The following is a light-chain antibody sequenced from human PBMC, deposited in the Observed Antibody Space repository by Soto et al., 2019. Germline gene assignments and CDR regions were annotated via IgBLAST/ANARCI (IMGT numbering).Light chain of an antibody. CDR3: QQYNSPWT. Sequence: DIQMTQSPSTLSASVGDRVTITCRASQSISSWLAWYQQKPGKAPKLLIYDASSLKSGVPSRFSGSGSGTEFTLTISSLQPDDFATYYCQQYNSPWTFGQGTKVDIK. V-gene: IGKV1-5*01. CDR2: DAS. J-gene: IGKJ1*01. CDR1: QSISSW.